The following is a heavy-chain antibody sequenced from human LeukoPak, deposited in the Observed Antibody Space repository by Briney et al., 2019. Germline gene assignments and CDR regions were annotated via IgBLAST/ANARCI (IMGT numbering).Heavy chain of an antibody. J-gene: IGHJ4*02. Sequence: SETLSLTCAVYGGSFSGYYWSWIRQPPGKGLEWIGEINHSGSTNYNPSLKSRVTISVDTSKNQFSLKLSSVTAADTAVYYCARDGGAWGFLFSFDYWGQGTLVTVSS. CDR1: GGSFSGYY. D-gene: IGHD3-16*01. CDR2: INHSGST. CDR3: ARDGGAWGFLFSFDY. V-gene: IGHV4-34*01.